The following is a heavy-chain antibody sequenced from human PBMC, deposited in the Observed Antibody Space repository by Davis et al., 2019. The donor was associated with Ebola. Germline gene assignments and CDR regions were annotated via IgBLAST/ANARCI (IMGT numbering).Heavy chain of an antibody. CDR3: ARVSSYGYFDY. J-gene: IGHJ4*02. V-gene: IGHV4-31*11. Sequence: SETLSLTCAVYGGSFSGYYMSWIRQHPGKGLEWIGYIYYSGSTYYNPSLKSRVTISVDTSKNQFSLKLSSVTAADTAVYYCARVSSYGYFDYWGQGTLVTVSS. D-gene: IGHD5-18*01. CDR2: IYYSGST. CDR1: GGSFSGYY.